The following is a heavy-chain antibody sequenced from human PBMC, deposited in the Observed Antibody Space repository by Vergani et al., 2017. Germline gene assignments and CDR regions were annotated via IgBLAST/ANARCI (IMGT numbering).Heavy chain of an antibody. Sequence: QVQLVQSGAVVKKPGASVKVSCKASGYTFTGYYMHWVRQAPGQGREWMGWINPNSGGTNYAQQFQGRVIMTRDTSISTAFMELSKLGSDDTAVYYCASALRSSTSLKTYYYYYMDVWGKGTTVTVSS. J-gene: IGHJ6*03. D-gene: IGHD2-2*01. CDR3: ASALRSSTSLKTYYYYYMDV. CDR2: INPNSGGT. CDR1: GYTFTGYY. V-gene: IGHV1-2*02.